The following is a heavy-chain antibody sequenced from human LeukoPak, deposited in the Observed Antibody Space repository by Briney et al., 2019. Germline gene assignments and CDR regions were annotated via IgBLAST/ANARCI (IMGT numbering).Heavy chain of an antibody. CDR1: GYTFTSYD. CDR2: MNPNSGNT. CDR3: AGIIADYYDSSGYPRNNYFYGMDV. J-gene: IGHJ6*02. D-gene: IGHD3-22*01. V-gene: IGHV1-8*01. Sequence: ASVKVSCKASGYTFTSYDINWVRQATGQGLEWMGWMNPNSGNTGYAQKFQGRVTMTRNTSISTAYMELSSLRSEDTAVYYCAGIIADYYDSSGYPRNNYFYGMDVWGQGTTVTVSS.